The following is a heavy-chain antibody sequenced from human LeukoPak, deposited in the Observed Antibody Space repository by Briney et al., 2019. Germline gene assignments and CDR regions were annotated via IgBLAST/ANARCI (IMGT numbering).Heavy chain of an antibody. V-gene: IGHV4-4*07. CDR3: ARDRIAAAGFDAFDI. D-gene: IGHD6-13*01. Sequence: SETLSLTCTVSGGSISGYYWSWIRQPAGKGLEWIGRIYTSGTTNYNPSLKSRVTMSVDTSKNQFSLKLSSVTAADTAVYYCARDRIAAAGFDAFDIWGQGTMVTVSS. J-gene: IGHJ3*02. CDR1: GGSISGYY. CDR2: IYTSGTT.